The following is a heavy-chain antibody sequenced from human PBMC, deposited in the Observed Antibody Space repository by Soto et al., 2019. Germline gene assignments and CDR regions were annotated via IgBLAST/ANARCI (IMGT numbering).Heavy chain of an antibody. J-gene: IGHJ6*03. CDR1: GFTFSGYW. D-gene: IGHD6-19*01. CDR3: ERGPGSRIHYYYMDV. Sequence: EVQLVESGGGLVQPGGSLRLSCEASGFTFSGYWMYWVRQAPGKGLVWVSRINSDGGGTDYADSVKGRFTISSDNAKNTLYLQMNSLRAEDTAVYYCERGPGSRIHYYYMDVWGKGTSVTVSS. CDR2: INSDGGGT. V-gene: IGHV3-74*01.